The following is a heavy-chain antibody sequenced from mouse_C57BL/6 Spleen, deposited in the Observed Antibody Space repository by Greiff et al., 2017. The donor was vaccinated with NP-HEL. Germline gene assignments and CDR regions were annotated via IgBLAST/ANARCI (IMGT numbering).Heavy chain of an antibody. CDR1: GYSFTGYF. CDR3: ARSLFDYDSAWFAY. CDR2: INPYNGDT. J-gene: IGHJ3*01. D-gene: IGHD2-4*01. Sequence: EVQLQQSGPELVKPGDSVKISCKASGYSFTGYFMNWVMQSHGKSLEWIGRINPYNGDTFYNQKFKGKATLTVDKSSSTAHMELRSLTSEDSAVYYCARSLFDYDSAWFAYWGQGTLVTVSA. V-gene: IGHV1-20*01.